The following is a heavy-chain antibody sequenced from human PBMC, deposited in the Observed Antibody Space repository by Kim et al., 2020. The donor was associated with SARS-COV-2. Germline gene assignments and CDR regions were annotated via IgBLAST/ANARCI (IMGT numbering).Heavy chain of an antibody. CDR3: ASLYYYDPYGMDV. V-gene: IGHV4-34*01. Sequence: SETLSLTCAVYGGSFSGYYWSWIRQPPGKGLEWIGEINHSGSTNYNPFLKSRVTISVDTSKNQFSLKLSSVTAADTAVYYCASLYYYDPYGMDVWGQGTT. CDR1: GGSFSGYY. J-gene: IGHJ6*02. CDR2: INHSGST.